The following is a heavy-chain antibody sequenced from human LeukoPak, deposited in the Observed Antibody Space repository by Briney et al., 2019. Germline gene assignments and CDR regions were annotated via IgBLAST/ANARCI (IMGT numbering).Heavy chain of an antibody. CDR3: ARDHGGLDY. V-gene: IGHV4-34*01. Sequence: NTSETLSLTCGVYGGSFSGYYWSWIRQPPGKGPEWIGEINHSGSTNYNPSLKSRVTISVDRSKNQFSLQLNSVAPEDTAVYYCARDHGGLDYWGQGTVVTVSS. CDR1: GGSFSGYY. J-gene: IGHJ4*02. CDR2: INHSGST.